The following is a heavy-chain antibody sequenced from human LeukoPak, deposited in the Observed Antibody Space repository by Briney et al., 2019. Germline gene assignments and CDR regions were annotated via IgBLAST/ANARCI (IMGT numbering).Heavy chain of an antibody. J-gene: IGHJ3*02. CDR1: GFTFSSYW. Sequence: PGGSLRLSCAASGFTFSSYWMSWVRQAPGKGLVWVANIKQDGSEKYYVDSVKGRFTISRDNAKNSLYLQMNSLRAEDTAVYYWARDRYRLVPYDAFDIWGQGTMVTVSS. D-gene: IGHD1-1*01. CDR2: IKQDGSEK. CDR3: ARDRYRLVPYDAFDI. V-gene: IGHV3-7*01.